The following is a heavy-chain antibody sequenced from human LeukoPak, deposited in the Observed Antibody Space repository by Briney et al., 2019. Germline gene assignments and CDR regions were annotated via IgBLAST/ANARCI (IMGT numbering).Heavy chain of an antibody. Sequence: PSETLSLTCTVSGDSISSYYWSWIRQPPGKGLEWIGYIYTSGGTNYIPSLKGRVTISIDTSKNQFSLKLSAVTAADSAVYYCARLTRLSTSPDRYYLDYWGQGTLVTVSS. CDR1: GDSISSYY. J-gene: IGHJ4*02. CDR3: ARLTRLSTSPDRYYLDY. D-gene: IGHD6-6*01. V-gene: IGHV4-4*09. CDR2: IYTSGGT.